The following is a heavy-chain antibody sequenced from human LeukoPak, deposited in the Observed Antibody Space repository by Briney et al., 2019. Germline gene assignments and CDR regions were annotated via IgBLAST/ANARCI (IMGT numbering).Heavy chain of an antibody. D-gene: IGHD5-18*01. CDR3: ARAVKGYSYGPPYYYYGMDV. Sequence: SETLSLTCTVSGGSISSYYWSWIRQPAGKGLEWIGRIYTSGSTNYNPSLKSRVTMSVDTSKNQFSLKLSSVTAADTAVYYCARAVKGYSYGPPYYYYGMDVWGQGTTVTVSS. CDR2: IYTSGST. V-gene: IGHV4-4*07. J-gene: IGHJ6*02. CDR1: GGSISSYY.